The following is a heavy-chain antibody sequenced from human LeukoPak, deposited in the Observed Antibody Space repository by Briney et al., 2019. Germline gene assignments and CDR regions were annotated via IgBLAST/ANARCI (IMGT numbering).Heavy chain of an antibody. CDR1: GYSFTSYW. V-gene: IGHV5-51*01. CDR2: IYPGDSDT. Sequence: GESLKISCKGSGYSFTSYWIGWVRQMPGKGLEWMGIIYPGDSDTRYSPSFQGQVTISADRSISTAYLHWSSLKVSDTAMYYCARASRDGYNQNFDYWGQGTLVTVSS. D-gene: IGHD5-24*01. J-gene: IGHJ4*02. CDR3: ARASRDGYNQNFDY.